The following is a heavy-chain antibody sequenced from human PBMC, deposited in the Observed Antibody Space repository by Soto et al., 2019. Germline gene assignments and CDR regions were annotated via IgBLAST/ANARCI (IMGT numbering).Heavy chain of an antibody. J-gene: IGHJ4*02. Sequence: PGVSLRLCCEASGFKFGFYGVIGVRQAPGKGLEWVSSVSSGSSYIYSADSLKGRFTISRDDAKNSLYLQMNSLRADDTAIYYCVRARATDSRPDYWGQGSLVTVSS. V-gene: IGHV3-21*01. CDR3: VRARATDSRPDY. CDR2: VSSGSSYI. D-gene: IGHD3-22*01. CDR1: GFKFGFYG.